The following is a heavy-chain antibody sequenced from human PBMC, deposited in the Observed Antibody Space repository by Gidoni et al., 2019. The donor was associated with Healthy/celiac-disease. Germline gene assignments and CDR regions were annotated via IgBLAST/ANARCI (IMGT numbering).Heavy chain of an antibody. V-gene: IGHV4-34*01. CDR2: INHSGST. CDR1: AGSFSGYS. D-gene: IGHD6-13*01. Sequence: QVQLHQCGAGLLKPSETLSPTFAVYAGSFSGYSCSWIRQPPGKGLEWIGEINHSGSTNYNPALKSRVTIAVDTSKNQFSLKLSSVTAADTAVYYCARAHGYSSSWWYYYYGMDVWGQGTTVTVSS. CDR3: ARAHGYSSSWWYYYYGMDV. J-gene: IGHJ6*02.